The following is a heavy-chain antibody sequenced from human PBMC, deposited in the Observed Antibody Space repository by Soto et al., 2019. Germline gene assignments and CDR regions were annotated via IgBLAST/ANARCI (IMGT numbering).Heavy chain of an antibody. CDR3: ARGRGLYNSGRSQLDS. Sequence: ASVKVSCKASGYTFTGYYMHWVRQAPGQGLEWMGWINPNSGGTNYAPTLQDRVTITADESMNTVYMELSSLRSEDTALYYCARGRGLYNSGRSQLDSWGQGTLVTVSS. J-gene: IGHJ4*02. D-gene: IGHD1-26*01. CDR1: GYTFTGYY. CDR2: INPNSGGT. V-gene: IGHV1-2*02.